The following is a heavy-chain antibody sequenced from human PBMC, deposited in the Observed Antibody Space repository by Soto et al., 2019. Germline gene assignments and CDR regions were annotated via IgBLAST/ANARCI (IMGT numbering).Heavy chain of an antibody. Sequence: SETLSLTCAVYGGSFSGYYWSWIRQPPGKGLEWIGEINHSGSTNYNPSLKSRVTISVDTSKNQFSLKLSSVTAADTDVYYCARGNLRNVYYYGSGSYSYYFDYWGQGTLVTVSS. D-gene: IGHD3-10*01. V-gene: IGHV4-34*01. J-gene: IGHJ4*02. CDR1: GGSFSGYY. CDR2: INHSGST. CDR3: ARGNLRNVYYYGSGSYSYYFDY.